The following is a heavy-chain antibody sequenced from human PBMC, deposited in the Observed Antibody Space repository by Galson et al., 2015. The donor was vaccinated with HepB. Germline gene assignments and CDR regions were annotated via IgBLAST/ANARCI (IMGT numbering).Heavy chain of an antibody. Sequence: SVKVSCKASGGTFSSYTISWVRQAPGQGLEWMGGIIPIFGTTNYAQKFQGRVTITADKSTSTAYMELSSLRSEDTAVYNCASASFIEYRKTRSEDAFDIWGQGTRVTVSS. V-gene: IGHV1-69*06. CDR1: GGTFSSYT. D-gene: IGHD2/OR15-2a*01. CDR2: IIPIFGTT. J-gene: IGHJ3*02. CDR3: ASASFIEYRKTRSEDAFDI.